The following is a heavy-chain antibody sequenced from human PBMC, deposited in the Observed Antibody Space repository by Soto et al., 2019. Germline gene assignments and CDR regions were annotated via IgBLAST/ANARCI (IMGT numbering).Heavy chain of an antibody. CDR1: GDSTSRGGYY. Sequence: QVRLQESVPGLVKPSQTLSLTCRVSGDSTSRGGYYWSWIRQHPGKGVEWIGYIYWSGNTYFNPSLKSRVSISLGTSSNQLSLNLTSVTAADTAVYYCARGPADYGDAFDIWGQRKTVTVSS. CDR3: ARGPADYGDAFDI. D-gene: IGHD4-17*01. J-gene: IGHJ3*02. V-gene: IGHV4-31*03. CDR2: IYWSGNT.